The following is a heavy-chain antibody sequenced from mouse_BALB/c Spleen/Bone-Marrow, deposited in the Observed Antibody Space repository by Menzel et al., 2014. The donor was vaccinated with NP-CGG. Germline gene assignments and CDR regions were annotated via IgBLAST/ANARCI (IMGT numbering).Heavy chain of an antibody. D-gene: IGHD3-1*01. Sequence: EVQRVESGTVLARPGAAVKMSCKASGYTLSSYWMHWVKQRPGQGLEWIGTIYPGNSDTTYNQKFKGKAKLTAVTSTSTAYMDLSSLTNEDSAVYYCTTLARTNFDYWGQGTTLTVSS. V-gene: IGHV1-5*01. CDR1: GYTLSSYW. CDR3: TTLARTNFDY. J-gene: IGHJ2*01. CDR2: IYPGNSDT.